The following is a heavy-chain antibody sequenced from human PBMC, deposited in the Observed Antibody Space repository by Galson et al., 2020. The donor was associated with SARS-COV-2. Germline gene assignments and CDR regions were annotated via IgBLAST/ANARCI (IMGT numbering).Heavy chain of an antibody. Sequence: GGSLRVSCAASGFTFSSYGMHWVRQAPGKGLEWVAVISYDGSNKYYADSVKGRFTISRDNSKNTLYLQMNSLRAEDTAVYYCAKDPRYCSSTSCYRFYYYYGMDVWGQGTTVTVSS. V-gene: IGHV3-30*18. CDR3: AKDPRYCSSTSCYRFYYYYGMDV. CDR2: ISYDGSNK. J-gene: IGHJ6*02. D-gene: IGHD2-2*02. CDR1: GFTFSSYG.